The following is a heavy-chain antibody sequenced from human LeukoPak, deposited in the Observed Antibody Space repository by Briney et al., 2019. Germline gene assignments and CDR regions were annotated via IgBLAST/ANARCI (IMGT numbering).Heavy chain of an antibody. J-gene: IGHJ4*02. CDR1: GFTFGDYA. Sequence: GGFLRLSCTASGFTFGDYAMSWVRQAPGKGLEWVGFIRSKAYGGTTEYAASVKGRFTISRDDSKSIAYLQMNSLKTEDTAVYYCTRDLGAAAAQTIDYWGQGTLVTVSS. CDR3: TRDLGAAAAQTIDY. CDR2: IRSKAYGGTT. D-gene: IGHD6-13*01. V-gene: IGHV3-49*04.